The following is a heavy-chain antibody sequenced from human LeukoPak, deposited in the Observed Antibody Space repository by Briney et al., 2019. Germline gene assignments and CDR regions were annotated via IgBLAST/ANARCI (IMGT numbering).Heavy chain of an antibody. CDR3: AKWGAQSGSYRVVDC. Sequence: PGGSLRLSCAASGFTVSRNYMSWGRQAPGKGLEWVSAINGDGGSTYYADSVKGRFTISRDNSNNTLFLQMNSLRVEDTAVYYCAKWGAQSGSYRVVDCWGRGTLVTVSS. D-gene: IGHD3-10*01. J-gene: IGHJ4*02. CDR1: GFTVSRNY. CDR2: INGDGGST. V-gene: IGHV3-53*05.